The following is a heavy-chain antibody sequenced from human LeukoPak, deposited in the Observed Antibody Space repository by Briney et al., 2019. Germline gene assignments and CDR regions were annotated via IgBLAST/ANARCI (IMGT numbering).Heavy chain of an antibody. V-gene: IGHV3-23*01. J-gene: IGHJ4*02. CDR2: ITSSGETT. Sequence: LAGGSLRLSCAASGFTFSSYSMSWVRQAPGKGLEWVSAITSSGETTYYADSVKGRFTISRDNSKNMVYLQMNSLRAEDAATYYCAKMQGYFDYWGQGSLVTVSS. CDR1: GFTFSSYS. CDR3: AKMQGYFDY.